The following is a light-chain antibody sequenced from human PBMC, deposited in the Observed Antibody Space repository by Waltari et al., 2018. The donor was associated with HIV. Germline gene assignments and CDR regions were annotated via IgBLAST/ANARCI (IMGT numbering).Light chain of an antibody. CDR2: GAS. V-gene: IGKV1-NL1*01. J-gene: IGKJ2*01. Sequence: DIQMTQSPSSLSASVGDRVTITCRASQGISNSLAWYQQKPGKAPKPLLYGASRLQTGVPSRFSGSGSGTDFALTISRLQPEDFATYYCQQYYDSLMYTFGQGTKLEIK. CDR3: QQYYDSLMYT. CDR1: QGISNS.